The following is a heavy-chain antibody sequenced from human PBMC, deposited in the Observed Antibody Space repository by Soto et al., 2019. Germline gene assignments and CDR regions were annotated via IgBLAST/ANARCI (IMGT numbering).Heavy chain of an antibody. V-gene: IGHV4-31*03. CDR2: IYYSGST. CDR3: ARVPAVPAAMAFDP. D-gene: IGHD2-2*01. CDR1: GGSISSGGYY. Sequence: SETLSLTCTVSGGSISSGGYYWSWIRQHPGKGLEWIGYIYYSGSTYYNPSLKSRVTISVDTSKNQFPLKLSSVTAADTAVYYCARVPAVPAAMAFDPWGQGTLVTVSS. J-gene: IGHJ5*02.